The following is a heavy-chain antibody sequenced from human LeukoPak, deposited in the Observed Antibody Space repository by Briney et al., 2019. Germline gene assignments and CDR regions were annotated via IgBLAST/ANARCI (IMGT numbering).Heavy chain of an antibody. CDR1: GFTFSSYA. CDR3: ATDGQVWFQGGLDY. V-gene: IGHV3-23*01. CDR2: ISGSGSST. D-gene: IGHD3/OR15-3a*01. Sequence: GGSLRLSCAASGFTFSSYAMSWVRQAPGKGLEWVSAISGSGSSTYYADSVKGRFTISRDNSKNTLYLQLNSLRAEDTAVYYCATDGQVWFQGGLDYWGQGTLVTVSP. J-gene: IGHJ4*02.